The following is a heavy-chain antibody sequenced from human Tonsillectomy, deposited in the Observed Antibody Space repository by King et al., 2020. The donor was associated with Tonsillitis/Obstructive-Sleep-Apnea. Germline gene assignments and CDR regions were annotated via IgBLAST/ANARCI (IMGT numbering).Heavy chain of an antibody. J-gene: IGHJ4*02. CDR2: ISDSGGST. D-gene: IGHD4-23*01. CDR3: AKLFGGNSGSHFDY. Sequence: VQLVESGGGLVQSGGSLRLSCAASGFTFSSYAMSWVRQAPGKGLEWVSVISDSGGSTYQADSVKGRFTISRDNSKNTLYLQMSSLRAEDTAVYYCAKLFGGNSGSHFDYWGQGTLVTVSS. V-gene: IGHV3-23*04. CDR1: GFTFSSYA.